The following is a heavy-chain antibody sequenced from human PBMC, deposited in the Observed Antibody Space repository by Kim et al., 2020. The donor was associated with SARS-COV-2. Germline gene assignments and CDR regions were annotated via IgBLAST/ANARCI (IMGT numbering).Heavy chain of an antibody. CDR2: INPNSGGT. CDR1: GYTFTGYY. CDR3: ARDYSITGTTSGFDY. J-gene: IGHJ4*02. D-gene: IGHD1-7*01. Sequence: ASVKVSCKASGYTFTGYYMHWVRQAPGQGLEWMGRINPNSGGTNYAQKFQGRVTMTRDTSISTAYMELSRLRSDDTAVYYCARDYSITGTTSGFDYWGQGTLVTVSS. V-gene: IGHV1-2*06.